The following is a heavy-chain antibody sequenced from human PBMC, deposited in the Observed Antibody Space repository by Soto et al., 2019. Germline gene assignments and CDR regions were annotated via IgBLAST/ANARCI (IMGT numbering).Heavy chain of an antibody. V-gene: IGHV4-59*01. J-gene: IGHJ6*02. D-gene: IGHD5-18*01. CDR2: IYYSGST. CDR1: GGSISSYY. CDR3: ARDGRGYSYGYYYYYGMDV. Sequence: KTXGTLSLTCTVSGGSISSYYWSWIRQPPGKGLEWIGYIYYSGSTNYNPSLKSRVTISVDTSKNQFSLKLSSVTAADTAVYYCARDGRGYSYGYYYYYGMDVWGQGTTVTVSS.